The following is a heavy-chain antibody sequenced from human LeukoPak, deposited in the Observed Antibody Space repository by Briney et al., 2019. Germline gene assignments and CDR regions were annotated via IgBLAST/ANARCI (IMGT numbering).Heavy chain of an antibody. CDR3: AREGVEITFGGVTASNWFHP. CDR1: GGSFSGYY. CDR2: INHSGST. J-gene: IGHJ5*02. V-gene: IGHV4-34*01. Sequence: SETLSLTCAVYGGSFSGYYWSWIRQPPGKGLEWIGEINHSGSTNYNPSLKSRVTISVDTSKNQFSLKLSSVTAADTAVFYCAREGVEITFGGVTASNWFHPWGQGTLVTVS. D-gene: IGHD3-16*01.